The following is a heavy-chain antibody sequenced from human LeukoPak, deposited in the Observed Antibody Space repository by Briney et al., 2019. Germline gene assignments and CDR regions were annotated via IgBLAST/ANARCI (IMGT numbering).Heavy chain of an antibody. CDR3: ARDRDAFDI. CDR1: GGSISSYY. CDR2: IYYSGST. V-gene: IGHV4-59*01. Sequence: SETLSLTCTVSGGSISSYYWSWIRQPPGKGLDGIGYIYYSGSTNYNPSLESRVTISVDTSKNQFSLKLSSVTAADTAVYYCARDRDAFDIWGQGTMVTVSS. J-gene: IGHJ3*02.